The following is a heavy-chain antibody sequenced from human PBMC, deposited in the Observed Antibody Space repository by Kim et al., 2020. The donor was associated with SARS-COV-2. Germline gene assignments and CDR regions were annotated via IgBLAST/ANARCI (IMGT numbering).Heavy chain of an antibody. D-gene: IGHD6-19*01. V-gene: IGHV3-23*01. Sequence: GGSLRLSCAASGFTFSTYAMSWVRQAPGKGLEWVSSVIGTGDTTYYADSVRGRFTISRDNSKKTLFLQINSLRGDDTAIYYCARGAAVADTYYVTSWGQGLLVTVSS. J-gene: IGHJ5*02. CDR2: VIGTGDTT. CDR3: ARGAAVADTYYVTS. CDR1: GFTFSTYA.